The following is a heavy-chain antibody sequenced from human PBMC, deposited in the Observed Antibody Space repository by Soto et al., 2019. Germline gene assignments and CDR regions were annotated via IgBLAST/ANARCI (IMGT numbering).Heavy chain of an antibody. J-gene: IGHJ4*02. CDR2: INHSGRT. CDR3: ARVGALGSSSCFDY. CDR1: GGSFSGYN. V-gene: IGHV4-34*01. D-gene: IGHD6-13*01. Sequence: QVQLQQWGAGLLKPSETLSLTCAVYGGSFSGYNWSWIRQPPGKGLEWIGEINHSGRTNYNPSLKSRVTISVDTSKNQLSLKLSSVTAADTAVYYCARVGALGSSSCFDYWGQGTLVTVSS.